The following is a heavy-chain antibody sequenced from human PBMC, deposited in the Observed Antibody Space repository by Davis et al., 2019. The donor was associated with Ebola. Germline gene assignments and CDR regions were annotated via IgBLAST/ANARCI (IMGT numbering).Heavy chain of an antibody. CDR3: ARVDSGSYYLDAFDI. CDR1: GYTFTSYY. Sequence: AASVKVSCKASGYTFTSYYMHWVRQAPGQGLEWMGIINPSGGSTSYAQKFQGRVTMTRDTSTSTVYMELSSLRSEDTAVYYCARVDSGSYYLDAFDIWGQGTMVTVSS. J-gene: IGHJ3*02. V-gene: IGHV1-46*01. CDR2: INPSGGST. D-gene: IGHD1-26*01.